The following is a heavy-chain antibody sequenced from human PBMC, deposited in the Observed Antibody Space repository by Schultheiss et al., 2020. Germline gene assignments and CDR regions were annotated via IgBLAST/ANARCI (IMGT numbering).Heavy chain of an antibody. CDR2: INPNSGGT. Sequence: ASVKVSCKASGYTFTGYYMHWVRQAPGQGLEWMGWINPNSGGTNYAQKFQGRVTMTRDTSISTAYMELSWLRSDDTAVYYCARGITMVRGAGDYWGQGTLVTVSS. J-gene: IGHJ4*02. D-gene: IGHD3-10*01. V-gene: IGHV1-2*02. CDR3: ARGITMVRGAGDY. CDR1: GYTFTGYY.